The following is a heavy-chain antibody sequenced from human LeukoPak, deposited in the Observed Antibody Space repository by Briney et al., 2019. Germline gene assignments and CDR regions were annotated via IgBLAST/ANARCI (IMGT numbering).Heavy chain of an antibody. J-gene: IGHJ4*02. CDR2: INVANGNT. Sequence: GASVKVSCKASGYVFTTYALHWVRQAPGQRLEWMGWINVANGNTKYSQKFQGRVTITRDTFANTAYMELSSLTSENTAVYYCARQVGGPYSGSPVDYWGQGTLVTVSS. CDR3: ARQVGGPYSGSPVDY. CDR1: GYVFTTYA. V-gene: IGHV1-3*01. D-gene: IGHD1-26*01.